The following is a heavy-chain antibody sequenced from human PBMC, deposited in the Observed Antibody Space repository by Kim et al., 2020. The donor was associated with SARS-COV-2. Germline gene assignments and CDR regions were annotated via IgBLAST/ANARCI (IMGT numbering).Heavy chain of an antibody. J-gene: IGHJ4*02. CDR2: LYYSGTT. CDR3: PRRTRRYRYGYFDY. D-gene: IGHD3-16*02. Sequence: SETLSLTCSVSGGSISSDNYYWGWIRQPPGKGLEWIGSLYYSGTTNYNPSLKSRLTISVDTSKSQFSLKLSSVTVADTTVYYCPRRTRRYRYGYFDYWGQGTLVTVSS. CDR1: GGSISSDNYY. V-gene: IGHV4-39*01.